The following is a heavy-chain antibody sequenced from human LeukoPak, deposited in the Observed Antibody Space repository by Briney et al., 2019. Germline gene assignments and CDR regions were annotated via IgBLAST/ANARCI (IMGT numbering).Heavy chain of an antibody. D-gene: IGHD1-7*01. CDR2: ISSSGSTI. CDR1: GFTFSSYS. CDR3: ARGGGELQCFDY. J-gene: IGHJ4*02. V-gene: IGHV3-48*04. Sequence: GGSLRLSCAASGFTFSSYSMNWVRQAPGKGLEWVSSISSSGSTIYYADSVKGRFTISRDNAKNSLYLQMNSLRAEDTAVYYCARGGGELQCFDYWGQGTLVTVSS.